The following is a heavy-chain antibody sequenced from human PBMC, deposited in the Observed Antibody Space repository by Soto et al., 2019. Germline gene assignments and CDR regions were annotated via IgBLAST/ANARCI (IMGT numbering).Heavy chain of an antibody. D-gene: IGHD4-17*01. CDR1: GGSIISSIYY. J-gene: IGHJ4*02. V-gene: IGHV4-39*01. Sequence: QLQLQESGPGLVKPSETLSLTCTVSGGSIISSIYYWGWFRQPPGKGLEWIGYIYHSGSTYHNPSLKSRVPITVDTSQTQFSLQLSSVTAAVTALYYCARGPTVTTDYWGQGTLVTASS. CDR3: ARGPTVTTDY. CDR2: IYHSGST.